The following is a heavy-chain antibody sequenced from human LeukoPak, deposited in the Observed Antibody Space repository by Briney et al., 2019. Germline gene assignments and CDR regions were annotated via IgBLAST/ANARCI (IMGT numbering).Heavy chain of an antibody. J-gene: IGHJ6*01. CDR1: GFTFSSYW. V-gene: IGHV3-7*05. D-gene: IGHD3-22*01. CDR3: ARAMVVIIKHYYYYGMDV. Sequence: GGSLRLSCAASGFTFSSYWMSWVRQAPGKGLEWVANIKQDGREKYYVDSVKGRFTISRDNAKNSLYGQMNSVRAEDTAVYYCARAMVVIIKHYYYYGMDVGGQGPTVTVSS. CDR2: IKQDGREK.